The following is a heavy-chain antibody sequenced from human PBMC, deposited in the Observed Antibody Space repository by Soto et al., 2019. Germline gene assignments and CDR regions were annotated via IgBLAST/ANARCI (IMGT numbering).Heavy chain of an antibody. CDR1: AFTFRSFA. D-gene: IGHD6-13*01. V-gene: IGHV3-23*01. J-gene: IGHJ5*01. CDR3: SKALYSSSHPPFDS. CDR2: ISGSGSDT. Sequence: GGSLRLSCAASAFTFRSFAMNWVRQAPGKGLEWVSAISGSGSDTYYADSVKGRFTISRDNSENTLYLQMNSLRAEDTAVYYCSKALYSSSHPPFDSWAQGTPVPVSS.